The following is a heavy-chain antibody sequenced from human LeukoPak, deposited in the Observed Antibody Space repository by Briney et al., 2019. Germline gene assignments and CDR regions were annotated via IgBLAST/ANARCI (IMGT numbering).Heavy chain of an antibody. CDR1: GGSINSGDYY. CDR2: IYTSGST. D-gene: IGHD3-3*01. Sequence: SQTLSLTCTVSGGSINSGDYYWSWIRQPAGKGMEWIGRIYTSGSTNYNPSLKSRVTMSVDTSKNQFSLKLSSVTAADTAVYYCARGAGYDFWSGPRDWGQGTLVTVSS. V-gene: IGHV4-61*02. J-gene: IGHJ4*02. CDR3: ARGAGYDFWSGPRD.